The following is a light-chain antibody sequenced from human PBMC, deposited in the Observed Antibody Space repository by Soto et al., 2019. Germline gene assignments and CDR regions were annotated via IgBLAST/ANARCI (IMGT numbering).Light chain of an antibody. J-gene: IGKJ4*01. CDR3: QHYNSYPLT. CDR2: TAS. CDR1: QGISSY. Sequence: IQLTQSPSSLSASVGDRVTITCRASQGISSYLAWYQQKAGTAPKLLIYTASTLQSGVPSRFSGSGSGTDFTLTISSLQPEDFATYYCQHYNSYPLTFGGGTEVEIQ. V-gene: IGKV1-9*01.